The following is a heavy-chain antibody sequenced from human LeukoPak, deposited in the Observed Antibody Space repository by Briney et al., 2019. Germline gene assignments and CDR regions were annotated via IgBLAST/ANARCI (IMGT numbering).Heavy chain of an antibody. J-gene: IGHJ4*02. CDR3: ARVEQQLPTDY. Sequence: GGSLRLSCAASGFTFSSYYMSWVRQAPGKGLEWVSYISGSSTTIYYSDSVKGRFTISRDNAKNSLYLQMNSLRAEDTAVYYCARVEQQLPTDYWGQGTLVTVSS. V-gene: IGHV3-48*01. D-gene: IGHD6-13*01. CDR1: GFTFSSYY. CDR2: ISGSSTTI.